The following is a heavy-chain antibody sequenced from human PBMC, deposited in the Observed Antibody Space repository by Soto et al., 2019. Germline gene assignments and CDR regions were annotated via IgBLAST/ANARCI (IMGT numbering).Heavy chain of an antibody. Sequence: SVKVSCKASGGTFSSYAISWVRQPPGQGLEWMGGIIPIFGTANYAQKFQGRVTITADESTSTAYMELSSLRSEDTAVYYCARSPGYSSGWSDYYYYGMDVWGQGTTVTVSS. CDR3: ARSPGYSSGWSDYYYYGMDV. J-gene: IGHJ6*02. V-gene: IGHV1-69*13. CDR1: GGTFSSYA. CDR2: IIPIFGTA. D-gene: IGHD6-19*01.